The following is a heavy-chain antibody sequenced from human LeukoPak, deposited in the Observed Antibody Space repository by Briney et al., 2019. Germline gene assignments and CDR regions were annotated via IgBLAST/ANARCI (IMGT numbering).Heavy chain of an antibody. Sequence: PGESLRLSCAASGFTFSTYSMNWLRLAPGKGLEWVSSISPDSNYKYYVDSVKGRFTISRDNAKSSLYLQMNSLRAEDTAVYYCTTGSSWYLYYFDYWGQGTLVTVS. J-gene: IGHJ4*02. V-gene: IGHV3-21*01. CDR1: GFTFSTYS. D-gene: IGHD6-13*01. CDR3: TTGSSWYLYYFDY. CDR2: ISPDSNYK.